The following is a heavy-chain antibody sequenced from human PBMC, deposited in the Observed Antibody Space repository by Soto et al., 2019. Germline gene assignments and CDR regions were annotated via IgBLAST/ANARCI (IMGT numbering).Heavy chain of an antibody. J-gene: IGHJ6*03. CDR1: LGSISTYY. V-gene: IGHV4-59*01. Sequence: SETLSLTCTVSLGSISTYYWSWVRQPPGKGLQWMGYVYYTGSTNYNPSLNSRVTISVDTSRNQFSLRLSSVTAADTAVYYCARDSGSMGPSHYYMDVWGKGTTVTVSS. D-gene: IGHD3-10*01. CDR2: VYYTGST. CDR3: ARDSGSMGPSHYYMDV.